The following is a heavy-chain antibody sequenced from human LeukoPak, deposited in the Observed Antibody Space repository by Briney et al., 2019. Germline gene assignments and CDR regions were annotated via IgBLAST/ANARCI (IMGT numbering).Heavy chain of an antibody. CDR1: GGSFSGYY. Sequence: SSETLSLTCAVYGGSFSGYYWSWIRQPPGKGLEWIGEINHSGSTNYNPSLKSRVTISVDTSKNQFSLRLSSVTAADTAVYYCAASASYYYDSSGSQYPRSIDYWGQGTLVTVSS. D-gene: IGHD3-22*01. V-gene: IGHV4-34*01. CDR3: AASASYYYDSSGSQYPRSIDY. CDR2: INHSGST. J-gene: IGHJ4*02.